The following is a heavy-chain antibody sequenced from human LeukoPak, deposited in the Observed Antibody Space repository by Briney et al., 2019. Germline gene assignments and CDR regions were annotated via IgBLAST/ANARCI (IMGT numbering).Heavy chain of an antibody. J-gene: IGHJ4*02. D-gene: IGHD1-26*01. CDR1: GYTFTGYY. Sequence: SVKVSCKASGYTFTGYYMHWVRQAPGQGLGWMGWINPNSGGTNYAQKCQGRVTMTRDTSISTAYMELSRLRSDDTAVYYCARLNRIVGATTGYWGQGTLVTVSS. CDR2: INPNSGGT. V-gene: IGHV1-2*02. CDR3: ARLNRIVGATTGY.